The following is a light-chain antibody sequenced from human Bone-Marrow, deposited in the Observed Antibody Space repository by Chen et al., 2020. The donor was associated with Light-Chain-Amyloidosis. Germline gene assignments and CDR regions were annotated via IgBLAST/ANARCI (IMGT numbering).Light chain of an antibody. CDR2: AAS. Sequence: DIQLTQSPSSLSSSVGDRVTITCRAGQDISTYVNWYQQKLGKAPKLLIYAASSLQSGVPSRFSGSGSGTDFTLTITSPQPEDFATYFCQQSFRIPYTFGQGTKLQIK. V-gene: IGKV1-39*01. CDR1: QDISTY. J-gene: IGKJ2*01. CDR3: QQSFRIPYT.